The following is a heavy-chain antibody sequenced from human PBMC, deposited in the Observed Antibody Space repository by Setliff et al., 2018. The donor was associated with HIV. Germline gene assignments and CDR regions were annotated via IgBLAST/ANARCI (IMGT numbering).Heavy chain of an antibody. Sequence: ASVKVSCKASGYTFTTYDITWVRQAPGQGLEWLGWISPYNSHTNFAQKFQGRVTMTTDTATSTAYMEVRSLRSDDTAVYYCARTDYGGNSGGNYFDYWGQGSLVTVS. CDR3: ARTDYGGNSGGNYFDY. D-gene: IGHD4-17*01. CDR1: GYTFTTYD. V-gene: IGHV1-18*01. J-gene: IGHJ4*02. CDR2: ISPYNSHT.